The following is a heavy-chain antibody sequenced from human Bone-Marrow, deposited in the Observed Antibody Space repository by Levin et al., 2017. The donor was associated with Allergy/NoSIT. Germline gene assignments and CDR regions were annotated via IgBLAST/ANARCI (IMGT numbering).Heavy chain of an antibody. CDR2: ISGSGGST. CDR1: GFTFSSYA. D-gene: IGHD4-17*01. V-gene: IGHV3-23*01. Sequence: GESLKISCAASGFTFSSYAMSWVRQAPGKGLEWVSAISGSGGSTYYADSVKGRFTISRDNSKNTLYLQMNSLRAEDTAVYYCAKDQEGGDYGPEYFQHWGQGTLVTVSS. CDR3: AKDQEGGDYGPEYFQH. J-gene: IGHJ1*01.